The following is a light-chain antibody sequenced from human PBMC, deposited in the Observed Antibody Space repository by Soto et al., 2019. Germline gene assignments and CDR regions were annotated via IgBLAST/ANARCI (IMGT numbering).Light chain of an antibody. V-gene: IGLV2-23*02. Sequence: QSVLTQPASVSGSPGQSITISCTGTSSDVGSNNLVSWYQQHPGKAPKLMIYEVSRRPSGVSNRVSGSKSGNTASLTISGVQAEDEADYYCSSFARSSTPFGSGTKLTVL. CDR1: SSDVGSNNL. J-gene: IGLJ1*01. CDR2: EVS. CDR3: SSFARSSTP.